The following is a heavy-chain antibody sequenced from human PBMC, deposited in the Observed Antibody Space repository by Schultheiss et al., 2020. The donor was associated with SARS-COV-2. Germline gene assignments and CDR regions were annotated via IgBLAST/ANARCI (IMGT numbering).Heavy chain of an antibody. V-gene: IGHV4-59*05. Sequence: SETLSLTCTVSGASINTYSWSWIRQPPGKGLEWIGSIYYSGSTYYNPSLKSRVTISVDTSKNQFSLKLSSVTAADTAVYYCAREQQLVSSVDNWFDPWGQGTLVTVSS. CDR1: GASINTYS. J-gene: IGHJ5*02. CDR3: AREQQLVSSVDNWFDP. CDR2: IYYSGST. D-gene: IGHD6-13*01.